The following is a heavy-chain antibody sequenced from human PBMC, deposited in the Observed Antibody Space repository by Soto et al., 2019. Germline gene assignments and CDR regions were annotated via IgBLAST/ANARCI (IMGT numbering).Heavy chain of an antibody. D-gene: IGHD4-4*01. V-gene: IGHV1-3*01. J-gene: IGHJ4*02. CDR1: EYTFSSYT. CDR3: ARELQDLTSNFDY. Sequence: ASVKVSCKASEYTFSSYTLHWVRQAPGQRLEWMGWINAGNGDSKYSQKFQGRVSISRDTSASTASMELSSLTSEDTAVYYCARELQDLTSNFDYWGQGTLFTVSS. CDR2: INAGNGDS.